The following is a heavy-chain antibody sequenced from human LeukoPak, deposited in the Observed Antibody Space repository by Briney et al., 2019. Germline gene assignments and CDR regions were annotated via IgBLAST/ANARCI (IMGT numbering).Heavy chain of an antibody. Sequence: GGSLRPSCAASGFTFSSYDMHWVRQATGKGLEWVSVIGTAGDTYYPGSVKGRFTISRENAKNSLYLQMNSLRAEDTAVYYCARAGSGYEDGFDYWGQGTLVTVSS. CDR2: IGTAGDT. CDR3: ARAGSGYEDGFDY. D-gene: IGHD5-12*01. J-gene: IGHJ4*02. V-gene: IGHV3-13*01. CDR1: GFTFSSYD.